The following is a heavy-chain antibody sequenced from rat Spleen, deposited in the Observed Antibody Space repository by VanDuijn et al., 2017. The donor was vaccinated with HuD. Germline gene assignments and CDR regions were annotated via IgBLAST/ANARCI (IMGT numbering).Heavy chain of an antibody. CDR2: ISFDGGST. CDR3: TSEGFAY. CDR1: GITFSNYG. Sequence: EVQLVESGGGLVQPGRSLKLSCEASGITFSNYGMAWVRQAPKKGLAWVAYISFDGGSTYYRDSVKGRFTISRDNAKSTLYLQMNSLRSEDTATYYCTSEGFAYWGQGTLVTVSS. D-gene: IGHD1-11*01. J-gene: IGHJ3*01. V-gene: IGHV5-27*01.